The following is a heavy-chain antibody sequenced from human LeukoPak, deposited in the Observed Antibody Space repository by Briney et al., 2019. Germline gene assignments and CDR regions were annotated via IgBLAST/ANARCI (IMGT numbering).Heavy chain of an antibody. CDR1: GYSFTSYW. Sequence: GESLKISCQGSGYSFTSYWIGWVRQMPGKGLEWMGIIYPADSDTRYNPSFQGQVTISADIFIRTAYLQWSSLRASDTAVYYCARRAFTSSSFSYYYSVDVWGKGTTVTVSS. CDR3: ARRAFTSSSFSYYYSVDV. CDR2: IYPADSDT. D-gene: IGHD6-6*01. V-gene: IGHV5-51*01. J-gene: IGHJ6*03.